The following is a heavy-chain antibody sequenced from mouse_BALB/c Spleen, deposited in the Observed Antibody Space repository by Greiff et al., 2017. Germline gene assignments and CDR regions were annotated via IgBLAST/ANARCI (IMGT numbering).Heavy chain of an antibody. CDR2: ISSGGST. CDR1: GFTFSSYA. V-gene: IGHV5-6-5*01. CDR3: AREEYGNYRYFDY. D-gene: IGHD2-10*02. Sequence: EVKLMESGGGLVKPGGSLKLSCAASGFTFSSYAMSWVRQTPEKRLEWVASISSGGSTYYPDSVKGRFTISRDNARNILYLQMSSLRSEDTAMYYCAREEYGNYRYFDYWGQGTTLTVSS. J-gene: IGHJ2*01.